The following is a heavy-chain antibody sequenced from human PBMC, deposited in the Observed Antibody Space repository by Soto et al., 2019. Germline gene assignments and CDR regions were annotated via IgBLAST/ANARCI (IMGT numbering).Heavy chain of an antibody. J-gene: IGHJ4*02. CDR3: GRNERYFDCLLSRNLPNY. Sequence: SETLSLTCTVSGGSISSSSYYWGWIRQPPGKGLEWIGSIYYSGSTYYNPSLKSRVTISVDTSKNQFSLKLGSVTAAEPGVYYCGRNERYFDCLLSRNLPNYWGQGTLVTVSS. D-gene: IGHD3-9*01. CDR1: GGSISSSSYY. V-gene: IGHV4-39*01. CDR2: IYYSGST.